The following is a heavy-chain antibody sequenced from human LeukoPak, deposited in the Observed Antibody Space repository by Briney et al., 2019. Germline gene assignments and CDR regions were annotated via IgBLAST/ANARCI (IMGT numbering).Heavy chain of an antibody. Sequence: GGSLRLSCAASGFTFSSYEMSWVRQAPGKGLEWVANIKQDGSEKYYVDSVKGRFTISRDNAKNSLYLQMNSLRAEDTAVYYCARESLALDYWGQGTLVTVSS. CDR3: ARESLALDY. V-gene: IGHV3-7*01. CDR1: GFTFSSYE. J-gene: IGHJ4*02. CDR2: IKQDGSEK.